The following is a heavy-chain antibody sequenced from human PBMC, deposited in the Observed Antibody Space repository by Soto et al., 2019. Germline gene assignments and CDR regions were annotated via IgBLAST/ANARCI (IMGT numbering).Heavy chain of an antibody. D-gene: IGHD2-2*02. Sequence: GAPMKGSCKGFGYTFGSFDINWGGQAAGQGLEWLGWANPSSGNTGYAQKFQGRVTMTRDTSITTAYMELSSLRSEDTAVYFCARSPACGTCYTDLDLWGQGTLVTVSS. CDR3: ARSPACGTCYTDLDL. J-gene: IGHJ4*02. CDR2: ANPSSGNT. CDR1: GYTFGSFD. V-gene: IGHV1-8*01.